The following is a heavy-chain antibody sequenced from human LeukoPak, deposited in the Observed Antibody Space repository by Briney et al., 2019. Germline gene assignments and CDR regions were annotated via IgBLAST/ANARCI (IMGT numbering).Heavy chain of an antibody. D-gene: IGHD4-17*01. Sequence: GGSLRLSCAASGLAFSSYAMSWVRQAPGKGLEWVSTISVASNTFYAASVKSRFTISSDNSRNTVYLQLTSLRADDTAVYYCAEYGVSGVRNNFYWGEGTLVTVSP. CDR1: GLAFSSYA. CDR2: ISVASNT. CDR3: AEYGVSGVRNNFY. V-gene: IGHV3-23*01. J-gene: IGHJ4*02.